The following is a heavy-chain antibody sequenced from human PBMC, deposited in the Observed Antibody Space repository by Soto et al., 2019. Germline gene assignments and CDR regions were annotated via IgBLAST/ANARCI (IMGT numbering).Heavy chain of an antibody. J-gene: IGHJ4*02. CDR3: AREPTGYCSGGSCYIDY. Sequence: GGSLRLSCAASGFTFSSYSMNWVHQAPGKGLEWVSYISSSSSTIYYADSVKGRFTISRDNAKNSLYLQMNSLRDEDTAVYYCAREPTGYCSGGSCYIDYWGQGTLVTVSS. CDR2: ISSSSSTI. V-gene: IGHV3-48*02. CDR1: GFTFSSYS. D-gene: IGHD2-15*01.